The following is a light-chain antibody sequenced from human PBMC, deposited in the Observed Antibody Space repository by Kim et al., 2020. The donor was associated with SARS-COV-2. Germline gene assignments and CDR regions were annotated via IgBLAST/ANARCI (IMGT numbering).Light chain of an antibody. CDR2: STS. CDR1: ENIGSW. V-gene: IGKV1-12*01. CDR3: QQLNSFPLT. Sequence: DIQMTQSPSSVSASVGDRVTITCRASENIGSWLAWYQQKPGKAPSLLIYSTSTLHSGVPSRFSGSGSGTDFTLTVSSLQPEDSAVYYCQQLNSFPLTFGGGTKVEI. J-gene: IGKJ4*01.